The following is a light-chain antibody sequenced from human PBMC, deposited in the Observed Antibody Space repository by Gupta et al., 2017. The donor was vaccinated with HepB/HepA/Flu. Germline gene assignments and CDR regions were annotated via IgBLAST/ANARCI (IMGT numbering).Light chain of an antibody. J-gene: IGKJ2*03. CDR2: GAS. CDR3: QQYDHWPPYS. Sequence: SPDTLSVSPGERATVSCRVSQNVDRNLAWYQQKPGQAPSLLIYGASIRATGVSARFSGSGSGTEFTLTISSLQSEDFAVYYCQQYDHWPPYSFGQGTKLEIK. CDR1: QNVDRN. V-gene: IGKV3-15*01.